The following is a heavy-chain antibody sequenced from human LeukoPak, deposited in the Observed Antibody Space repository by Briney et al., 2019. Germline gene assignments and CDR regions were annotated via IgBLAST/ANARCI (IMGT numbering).Heavy chain of an antibody. J-gene: IGHJ5*02. D-gene: IGHD5-12*01. CDR2: ISAYNGNT. V-gene: IGHV1-18*01. CDR1: GYTFTSYG. CDR3: ARGNSGYGLDWFDP. Sequence: RASVTVSCKASGYTFTSYGISWVRQAPGQGLEWMGWISAYNGNTNYAQKLQGRVTMTTDTSTSTAYMELRSLRSDDTAVYYCARGNSGYGLDWFDPWGQGTLVTVSS.